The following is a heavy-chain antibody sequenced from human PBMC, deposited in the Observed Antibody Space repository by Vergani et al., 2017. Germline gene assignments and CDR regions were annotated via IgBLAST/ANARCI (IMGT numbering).Heavy chain of an antibody. CDR2: ISVYNGNT. CDR3: ARDPRGYGGDPEDYYYGMDV. V-gene: IGHV1-18*01. J-gene: IGHJ6*02. CDR1: SHTFQTYG. D-gene: IGHD2-21*02. Sequence: QVQLVQSGAELKKPGASVSVSCKGSSHTFQTYGISWVRQAPGQGLEWMGWISVYNGNTNYAQGLQGRVTMTTDTSTSTAYMELTSLRSQDTAVYYCARDPRGYGGDPEDYYYGMDVWGQGTTVTVSS.